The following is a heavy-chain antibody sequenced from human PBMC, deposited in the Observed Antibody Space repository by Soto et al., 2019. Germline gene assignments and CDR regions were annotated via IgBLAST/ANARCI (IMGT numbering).Heavy chain of an antibody. CDR1: GYTFTSYD. CDR3: ASPGYSSRPTYLYYYYGMEV. J-gene: IGHJ6*02. CDR2: MNPNSGNT. D-gene: IGHD6-19*01. V-gene: IGHV1-8*01. Sequence: ASVKVSCKASGYTFTSYDINWVRQATGQGLEWMGWMNPNSGNTGYAQKFQGRVTMTRNTSISTAYMELSSLRSEDTAVYYCASPGYSSRPTYLYYYYGMEVWGQGTTVTVSS.